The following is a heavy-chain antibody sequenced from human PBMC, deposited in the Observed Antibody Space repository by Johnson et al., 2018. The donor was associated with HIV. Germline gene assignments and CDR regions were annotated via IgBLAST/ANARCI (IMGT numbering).Heavy chain of an antibody. Sequence: VQLLESGGGLVQPGGSLRLSCAASGFTFSSYAMSWVRQAPGKGLEWVSAIGTAGDTYYPGSVKGRFTISRENAKNSLYLQMGSLRAEDMAVYYCARALGYCSGGSCPLDAFDIWGQGTMVTVSS. V-gene: IGHV3-13*01. CDR2: IGTAGDT. D-gene: IGHD2-15*01. J-gene: IGHJ3*02. CDR1: GFTFSSYA. CDR3: ARALGYCSGGSCPLDAFDI.